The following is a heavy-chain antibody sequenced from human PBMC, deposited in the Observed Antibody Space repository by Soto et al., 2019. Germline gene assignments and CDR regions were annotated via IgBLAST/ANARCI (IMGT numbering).Heavy chain of an antibody. Sequence: ASVKVSCKASGYTFTSYAMHWVRQAPGQRLEWMGWINAGNGNTKYSQKFQGRVTITRDTSASTAYMELSSLRSEDTAVYYCARGALATVTYYYYYGMDVWGQGTTVTVYS. CDR3: ARGALATVTYYYYYGMDV. J-gene: IGHJ6*02. CDR2: INAGNGNT. D-gene: IGHD4-17*01. CDR1: GYTFTSYA. V-gene: IGHV1-3*01.